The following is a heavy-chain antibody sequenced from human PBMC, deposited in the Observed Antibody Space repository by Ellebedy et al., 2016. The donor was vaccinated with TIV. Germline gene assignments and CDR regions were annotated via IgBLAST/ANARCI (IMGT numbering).Heavy chain of an antibody. CDR1: GFTFSSYA. D-gene: IGHD3-3*01. J-gene: IGHJ6*03. CDR3: AKERTIFGYMDV. Sequence: GGSLRLXCAASGFTFSSYAMSWVRQAPGKGLEWVSGISGSGGSTYYADSVKGRFTISRDNSKNTLYLQMNSLRAEDTAVYYCAKERTIFGYMDVWGKGTTVTVSS. V-gene: IGHV3-23*01. CDR2: ISGSGGST.